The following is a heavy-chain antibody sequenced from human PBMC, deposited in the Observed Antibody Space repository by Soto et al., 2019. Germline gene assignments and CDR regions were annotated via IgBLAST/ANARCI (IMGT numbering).Heavy chain of an antibody. CDR1: GFTFSSYA. V-gene: IGHV3-30-3*01. J-gene: IGHJ6*02. CDR2: ISYDGSNK. D-gene: IGHD5-12*01. CDR3: ARGYCRVISGYGFSMAV. Sequence: QVQLVESGGGVVQPGRSLRLSCAASGFTFSSYAMHWVRQAPGKGLEWVAVISYDGSNKYYADSVKGRSTISRDTSKHTLSLTVTRLRAAATPVYCCARGYCRVISGYGFSMAVWGPGTTVTVSS.